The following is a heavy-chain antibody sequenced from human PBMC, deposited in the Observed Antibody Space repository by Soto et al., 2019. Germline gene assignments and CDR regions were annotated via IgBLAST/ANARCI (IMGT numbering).Heavy chain of an antibody. CDR2: ISWNSGSI. CDR1: GFPFDDYA. CDR3: AKDLGLWFGEPRFDS. J-gene: IGHJ4*02. D-gene: IGHD3-10*01. V-gene: IGHV3-9*01. Sequence: EVQLVESGGGLVQPGRSLRLSCAASGFPFDDYAMHWVRQTPGKGLEWVSGISWNSGSIDYADSVKGRFTIARDNAKTSLYLQMNSLSPEVTALYYFAKDLGLWFGEPRFDSWGQGTLVTVSS.